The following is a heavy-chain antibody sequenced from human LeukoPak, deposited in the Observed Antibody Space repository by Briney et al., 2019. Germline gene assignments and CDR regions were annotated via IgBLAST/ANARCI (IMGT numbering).Heavy chain of an antibody. V-gene: IGHV3-48*03. Sequence: PGGSLRLSCAASGFTFSSYEMNWVRQAPGKGLEWVSYISSSGSTIYYADSVKGRLTISRDNAKNSLYLQMNSLRAEDTAVYYCARGKLCADYWGQGTLVTVSS. J-gene: IGHJ4*02. D-gene: IGHD2/OR15-2a*01. CDR1: GFTFSSYE. CDR3: ARGKLCADY. CDR2: ISSSGSTI.